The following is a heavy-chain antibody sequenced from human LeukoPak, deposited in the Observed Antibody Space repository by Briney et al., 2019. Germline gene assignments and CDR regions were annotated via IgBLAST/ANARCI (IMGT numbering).Heavy chain of an antibody. CDR2: ISYDATNK. V-gene: IGHV3-30*03. Sequence: GGSLRLSCAASGFSFSNYWMKWVRQDPGKGLEWVAVISYDATNKYYRDSVKGRFTISRDNSKNTLYLQMNSLRVEDTAVYYCARDQDVAAAGTWGSIDYWGQGTLVTVSS. D-gene: IGHD6-13*01. CDR3: ARDQDVAAAGTWGSIDY. CDR1: GFSFSNYW. J-gene: IGHJ4*02.